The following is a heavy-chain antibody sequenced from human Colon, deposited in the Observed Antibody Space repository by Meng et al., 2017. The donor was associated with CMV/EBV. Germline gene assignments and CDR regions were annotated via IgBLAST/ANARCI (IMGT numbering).Heavy chain of an antibody. CDR3: ARANWNDGIIENWLDP. Sequence: DNFISYDINWVRQATGQGIEWMGWMNPNSGNTAYAQKFKGRVTMTRNTSISTAYMELSSLRSEDTAVYYCARANWNDGIIENWLDPWGQGTLVTVSS. CDR1: DNFISYD. J-gene: IGHJ5*02. D-gene: IGHD1-1*01. CDR2: MNPNSGNT. V-gene: IGHV1-8*01.